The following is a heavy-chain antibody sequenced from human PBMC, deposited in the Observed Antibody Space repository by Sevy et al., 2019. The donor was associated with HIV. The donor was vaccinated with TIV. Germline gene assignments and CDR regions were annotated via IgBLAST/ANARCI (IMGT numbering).Heavy chain of an antibody. Sequence: GGSLRLSCAASGFTFSSYSMNWVRQAPGKGLEWVSSISSSSSYIYYADSVKGRFTISRDNAKNSLYLQMNSLRAEDTAVYYCAREDSVVRGVPVGGMDVWGQGTTVTVSS. D-gene: IGHD3-10*01. CDR3: AREDSVVRGVPVGGMDV. V-gene: IGHV3-21*01. J-gene: IGHJ6*01. CDR2: ISSSSSYI. CDR1: GFTFSSYS.